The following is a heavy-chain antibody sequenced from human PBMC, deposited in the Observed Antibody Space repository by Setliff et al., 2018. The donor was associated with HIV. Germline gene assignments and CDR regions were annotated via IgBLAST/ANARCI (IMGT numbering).Heavy chain of an antibody. CDR3: ARTRRDSYDRGRRNHYYIDV. CDR1: GYTFSGYD. Sequence: ASVKVSCKASGYTFSGYDINWVRQATGQGLEWMGWMNPNSGNTGYAQKFQGRVTMTRDTSISTAYMELNNLKFEDTAVYYCARTRRDSYDRGRRNHYYIDVWGKGTTGTVSS. CDR2: MNPNSGNT. V-gene: IGHV1-8*02. D-gene: IGHD3-22*01. J-gene: IGHJ6*03.